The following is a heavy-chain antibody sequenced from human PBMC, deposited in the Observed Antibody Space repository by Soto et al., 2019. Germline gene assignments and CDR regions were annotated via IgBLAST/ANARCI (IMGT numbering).Heavy chain of an antibody. V-gene: IGHV3-30-3*01. CDR1: GFTFSSYA. Sequence: GGSLRLSCAASGFTFSSYAMHWVRQAPGKGLEWVAVISYDGSNKYYADSVKGRFTISRDNSKYTLYLQMNSLRAEDTAVYYCASPPRELRYFDWLLSAFDYWGQGTLVTVSS. J-gene: IGHJ4*02. D-gene: IGHD3-9*01. CDR3: ASPPRELRYFDWLLSAFDY. CDR2: ISYDGSNK.